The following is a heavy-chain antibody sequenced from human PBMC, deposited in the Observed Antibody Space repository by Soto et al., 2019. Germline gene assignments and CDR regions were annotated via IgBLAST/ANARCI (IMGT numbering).Heavy chain of an antibody. Sequence: QVQLQESGPGLVKPSQTLSLICTVSGGSFSSGGYYWSWIRQHPGKGLEWIGYIYYSGSAYYNPSLKSRVTISVDTSKNQLSLNLSSVTAADTAVYYCARVRESIGISVHALFDYWGQGTLVSVSS. V-gene: IGHV4-31*03. CDR2: IYYSGSA. D-gene: IGHD3-10*01. CDR3: ARVRESIGISVHALFDY. J-gene: IGHJ4*02. CDR1: GGSFSSGGYY.